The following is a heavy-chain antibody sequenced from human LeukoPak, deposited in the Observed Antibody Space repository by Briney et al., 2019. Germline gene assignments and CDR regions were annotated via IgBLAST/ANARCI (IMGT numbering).Heavy chain of an antibody. V-gene: IGHV3-48*03. Sequence: GGALRLSCAASGFIYSSYEMNWVRPAPGKGLAGVSYICRRDITIYYAESVKGQFIISRDNAKNALYLQMNSLRAEDTSVYYCAREMATITLGYYMDVWGKRTTVTVSS. J-gene: IGHJ6*03. CDR1: GFIYSSYE. CDR3: AREMATITLGYYMDV. D-gene: IGHD5-24*01. CDR2: ICRRDITI.